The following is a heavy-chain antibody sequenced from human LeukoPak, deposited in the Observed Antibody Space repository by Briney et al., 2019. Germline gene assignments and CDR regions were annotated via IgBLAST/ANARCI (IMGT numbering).Heavy chain of an antibody. Sequence: PGGSLTLSCAASGFTFSSYAMHWLRHAPGKGLEGVAVISYDGSNKYYADSVKGRFTISRDNSKNTLYLQMNSLRAEDTAVYYCAREGQDTMIVVVIPFDYWGQGTLVTVSS. V-gene: IGHV3-30*04. CDR2: ISYDGSNK. CDR3: AREGQDTMIVVVIPFDY. D-gene: IGHD3-22*01. CDR1: GFTFSSYA. J-gene: IGHJ4*02.